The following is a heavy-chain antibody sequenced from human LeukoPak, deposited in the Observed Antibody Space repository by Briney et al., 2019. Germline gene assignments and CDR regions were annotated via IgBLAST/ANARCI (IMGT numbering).Heavy chain of an antibody. Sequence: GRSLRLSCAASGFTFSSCMHWVRQAPGKGLEWVAVIWYDGSNKYYADSVKGRFTISRDNSKNTLYLQMNSLRAEDTAVYYCAKETSSSFDYWGQGTLVTVSS. CDR1: GFTFSSC. CDR3: AKETSSSFDY. J-gene: IGHJ4*02. D-gene: IGHD6-6*01. V-gene: IGHV3-33*06. CDR2: IWYDGSNK.